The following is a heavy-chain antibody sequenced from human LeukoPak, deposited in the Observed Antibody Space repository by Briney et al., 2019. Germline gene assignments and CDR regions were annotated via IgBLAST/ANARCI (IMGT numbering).Heavy chain of an antibody. Sequence: PGGSLRLSCAASGFTFSSFATSWVRQAPGKGLEWVSTISGSGGSTNYADSVKGRFTFSRDNSKKTLYLQMNSLRAEDTAVYYCAKDLPDYGDYIEGSWGQGTLVTVSS. CDR1: GFTFSSFA. D-gene: IGHD4-17*01. CDR2: ISGSGGST. J-gene: IGHJ5*02. CDR3: AKDLPDYGDYIEGS. V-gene: IGHV3-23*01.